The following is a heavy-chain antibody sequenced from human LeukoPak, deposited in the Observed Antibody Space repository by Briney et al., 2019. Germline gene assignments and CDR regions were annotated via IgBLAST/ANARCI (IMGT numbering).Heavy chain of an antibody. CDR1: GGSFSGYH. CDR3: ARGQEDWNWFDP. J-gene: IGHJ5*02. CDR2: INHSGST. D-gene: IGHD3-9*01. V-gene: IGHV4-34*01. Sequence: SETLSLTCAVSGGSFSGYHWSWIRQPPGKGLEWIGEINHSGSTKYNPSLKSRVTISVDTSKNQFSLKLSSVTAADTAVYYCARGQEDWNWFDPWGQGTLVTVSS.